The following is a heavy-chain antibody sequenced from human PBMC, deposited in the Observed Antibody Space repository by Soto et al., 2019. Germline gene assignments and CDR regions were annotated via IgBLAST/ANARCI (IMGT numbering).Heavy chain of an antibody. J-gene: IGHJ5*01. V-gene: IGHV3-23*01. CDR1: GFDFSTHA. CDR2: ISDSGDNS. D-gene: IGHD1-26*01. CDR3: ARRQVGATKGKIWFDS. Sequence: EVHLLESGGGLLQPGGSLRLSCSASGFDFSTHAMNWVRQAPGKGLEWVAAISDSGDNSNYAASVKGRFTISRDNSKHTLYLQMNGLRAEDTAVYFCARRQVGATKGKIWFDSWGEGTLVTVSS.